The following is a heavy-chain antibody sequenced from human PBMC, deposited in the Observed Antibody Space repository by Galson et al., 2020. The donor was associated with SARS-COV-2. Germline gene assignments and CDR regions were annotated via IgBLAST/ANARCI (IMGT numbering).Heavy chain of an antibody. CDR2: IYSDGRT. J-gene: IGHJ4*02. Sequence: GGSLRLSCAASGFAVSSTYMSWIRQAPGKGLFWVSVIYSDGRTDYADSVKGRFTISRENSKTTLYLQMNSLTVEETAIYYCARDWLGQFDYWGQGTRVTISS. CDR3: ARDWLGQFDY. V-gene: IGHV3-66*01. CDR1: GFAVSSTY. D-gene: IGHD6-19*01.